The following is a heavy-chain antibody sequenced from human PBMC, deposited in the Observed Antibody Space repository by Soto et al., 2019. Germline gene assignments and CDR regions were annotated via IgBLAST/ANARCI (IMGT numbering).Heavy chain of an antibody. CDR2: IIPIFGTA. V-gene: IGHV1-69*13. D-gene: IGHD6-13*01. CDR3: ARDYLLEQQLPEKYYYYYGMDV. J-gene: IGHJ6*02. CDR1: VGTFSIYA. Sequence: SVKVSCTASVGTFSIYAIIWVRQAPGQGLEWMGGIIPIFGTANYAQKFQGRVTITADESTSTAYMELSSLRSEDTAVYYCARDYLLEQQLPEKYYYYYGMDVWGQGTTVTVSS.